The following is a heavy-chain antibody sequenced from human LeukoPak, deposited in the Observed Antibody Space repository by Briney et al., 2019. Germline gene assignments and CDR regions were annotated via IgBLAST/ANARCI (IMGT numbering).Heavy chain of an antibody. J-gene: IGHJ4*02. CDR2: IYNSGSRT. CDR3: AKDVAPDSGWDLDY. Sequence: GGSLRLSCAASGFTFSTYSMTWVRQAPGKGLEWVSSIYNSGSRTFYGDSVKGRFTVSRDNSKNTLYLQMNSLRAEDTAVYYCAKDVAPDSGWDLDYWGQGNLVTVSS. D-gene: IGHD6-19*01. V-gene: IGHV3-23*05. CDR1: GFTFSTYS.